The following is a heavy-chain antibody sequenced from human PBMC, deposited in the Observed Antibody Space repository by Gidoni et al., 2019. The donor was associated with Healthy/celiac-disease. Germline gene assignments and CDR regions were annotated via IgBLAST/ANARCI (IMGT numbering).Heavy chain of an antibody. Sequence: EVQLVESGGGLVKPGRSLRLSCTASGFTFGAYAMSWFRQAPGKGLEWVGFIRSKAYGGTTEYAASVKGRFTISRDDSKSIAYLQMNSLKTEDTAVYYCTRVRITIFGVVIPPAFDIWGQGTMVTVSS. D-gene: IGHD3-3*01. CDR3: TRVRITIFGVVIPPAFDI. V-gene: IGHV3-49*05. CDR1: GFTFGAYA. CDR2: IRSKAYGGTT. J-gene: IGHJ3*02.